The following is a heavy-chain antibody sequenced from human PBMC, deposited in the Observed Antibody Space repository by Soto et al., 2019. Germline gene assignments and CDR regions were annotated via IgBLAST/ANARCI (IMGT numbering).Heavy chain of an antibody. D-gene: IGHD1-1*01. CDR1: GDTLTAYY. CDR2: VNPNSGGT. Sequence: DSVKVSCKAAGDTLTAYYMHLVRQAPGQGLEWMGWVNPNSGGTNYAQKFQGRVTMTRDTSITTAYMELSRLRSDDTAVYYCAMSRRAPRTADYWCPAILVTGST. CDR3: AMSRRAPRTADY. J-gene: IGHJ4*02. V-gene: IGHV1-2*02.